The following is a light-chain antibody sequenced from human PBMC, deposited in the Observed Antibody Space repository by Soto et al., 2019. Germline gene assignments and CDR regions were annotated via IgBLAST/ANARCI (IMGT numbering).Light chain of an antibody. V-gene: IGLV1-40*01. CDR3: QSHDHSLSGSEV. J-gene: IGLJ2*01. CDR1: SSNIGAGYD. Sequence: QSVLTQPPSVSGAPGQRVTISCTGSSSNIGAGYDVHWYQQLPGTAPKLLIYGNDNRPSGFPDRFSGSKSGTSASLAIAGLQADDEADYYCQSHDHSLSGSEVFGGGTKLTVL. CDR2: GND.